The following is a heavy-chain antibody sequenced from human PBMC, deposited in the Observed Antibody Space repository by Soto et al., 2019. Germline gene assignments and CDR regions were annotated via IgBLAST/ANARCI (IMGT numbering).Heavy chain of an antibody. CDR3: ARQRAYSSPIDD. Sequence: SETLSLTCTVSGYSISDYYWSWIRQPPGKGLEWIGYISNSGTTNYNPPLKSRAIISLDTSKNQFSLKLNSVAAADTAVYDCARQRAYSSPIDDRGQGTLVTVSS. V-gene: IGHV4-59*08. J-gene: IGHJ4*02. CDR1: GYSISDYY. CDR2: ISNSGTT. D-gene: IGHD6-13*01.